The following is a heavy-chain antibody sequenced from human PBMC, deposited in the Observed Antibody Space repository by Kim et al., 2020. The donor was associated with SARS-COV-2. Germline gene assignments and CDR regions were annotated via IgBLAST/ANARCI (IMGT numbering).Heavy chain of an antibody. D-gene: IGHD1-26*01. CDR3: ARERWRVGVDY. Sequence: TNYADSVKGRFTISRDNAKNSLYLQMNSLRAEDTAVYYCARERWRVGVDYWGQGTLVTVSS. V-gene: IGHV3-11*06. CDR2: T. J-gene: IGHJ4*02.